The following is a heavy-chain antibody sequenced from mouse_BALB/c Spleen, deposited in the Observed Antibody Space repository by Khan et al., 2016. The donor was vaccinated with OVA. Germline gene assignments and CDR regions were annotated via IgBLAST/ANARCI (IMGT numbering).Heavy chain of an antibody. Sequence: EVELVESGGGLVTPGGSLKLSCAASGFAFSSYDMSWVRQTPEKRLEWVAFISTGGNKTYYPDSVKGRFTISRDNAKNTLYLQMSSLKSEDTAMYYCTRPHYYGSNYYFDYWGQGTPLTVSS. J-gene: IGHJ2*01. CDR3: TRPHYYGSNYYFDY. V-gene: IGHV5-12-1*01. D-gene: IGHD1-1*01. CDR2: ISTGGNKT. CDR1: GFAFSSYD.